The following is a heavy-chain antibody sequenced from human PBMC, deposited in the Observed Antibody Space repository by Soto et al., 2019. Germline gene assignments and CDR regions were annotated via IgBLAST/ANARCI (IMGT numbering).Heavy chain of an antibody. Sequence: EVQLLESGGGLVQPGGSLRLSCVGSGFFFSSYTMTWVRQAPGKGLEWVSSFSATSENTYYADSVRGRFTISRDNSKNTLFLQMNSLTAEDTAMYYCAKARDQQWVRLPFDNWGQGILVIVSS. CDR2: FSATSENT. CDR3: AKARDQQWVRLPFDN. J-gene: IGHJ4*02. D-gene: IGHD6-19*01. CDR1: GFFFSSYT. V-gene: IGHV3-23*01.